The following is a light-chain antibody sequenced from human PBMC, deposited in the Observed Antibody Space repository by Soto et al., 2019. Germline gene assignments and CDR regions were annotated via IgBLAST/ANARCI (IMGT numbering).Light chain of an antibody. CDR3: HQYGSSHLT. J-gene: IGKJ4*01. CDR2: GAS. CDR1: QSISSSY. V-gene: IGKV3-20*01. Sequence: EIRLSQSPATLSVSPGERATLSCRASQSISSSYLAWYQQKPGQAPRLLIYGASSRATGIPDRFSGSGSGTDFTLTISRLEPEDFAVYYCHQYGSSHLTFGGGTKVDIK.